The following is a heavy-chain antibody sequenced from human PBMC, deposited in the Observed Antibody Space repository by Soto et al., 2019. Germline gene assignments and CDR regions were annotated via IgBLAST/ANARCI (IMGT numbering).Heavy chain of an antibody. D-gene: IGHD2-2*01. V-gene: IGHV3-23*01. CDR2: ISGSGGST. J-gene: IGHJ4*02. CDR3: GRDEYSSTARNSGFDY. CDR1: GFTFSSYA. Sequence: GGSLRLSCAASGFTFSSYAMSWVRQAPGKGLEWVSAISGSGGSTYYADSVKGRFTISRDNSKNTLYLQMNSLRAEETAVYYCGRDEYSSTARNSGFDYWGQGTLVTVSS.